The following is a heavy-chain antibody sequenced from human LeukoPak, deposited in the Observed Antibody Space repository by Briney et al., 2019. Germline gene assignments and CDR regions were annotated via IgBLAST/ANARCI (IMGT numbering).Heavy chain of an antibody. D-gene: IGHD3-10*01. CDR3: ARRNPYGSGSYYDFDY. J-gene: IGHJ4*02. CDR2: INGGGSST. CDR1: GFIFSSYA. Sequence: GGSLRLSRATSGFIFSSYAMSWVRQAPGKGLEWVSAINGGGSSTYYADSVKGRFTISRDNSKNTLSLQMNSLRAEDTAVYYCARRNPYGSGSYYDFDYWGQGTLVTATS. V-gene: IGHV3-23*01.